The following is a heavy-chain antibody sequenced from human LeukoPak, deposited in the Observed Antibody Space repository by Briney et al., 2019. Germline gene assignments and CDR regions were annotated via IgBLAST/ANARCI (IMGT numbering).Heavy chain of an antibody. D-gene: IGHD3-10*01. J-gene: IGHJ3*02. V-gene: IGHV3-64*01. Sequence: GGSLRLSCAASGFTFSSYAMHWVRQAPGKGLEYVSGVSSYGHNTYYAKSVKGRFTISRDNSKNTLYLQMNSLRAEDTAVYYCARDSPYYGSGSDAFDIWGQGTMVTVSS. CDR3: ARDSPYYGSGSDAFDI. CDR1: GFTFSSYA. CDR2: VSSYGHNT.